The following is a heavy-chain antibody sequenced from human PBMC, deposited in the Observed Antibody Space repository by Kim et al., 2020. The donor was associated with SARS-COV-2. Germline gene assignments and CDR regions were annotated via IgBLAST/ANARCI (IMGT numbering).Heavy chain of an antibody. D-gene: IGHD6-13*01. V-gene: IGHV3-23*01. Sequence: YYADSVKSRFTISRDNSKNTLYLQMNSLRAEDTAVYYCAKVEAAAGQTDYWGQGTLVTVSS. J-gene: IGHJ4*02. CDR3: AKVEAAAGQTDY.